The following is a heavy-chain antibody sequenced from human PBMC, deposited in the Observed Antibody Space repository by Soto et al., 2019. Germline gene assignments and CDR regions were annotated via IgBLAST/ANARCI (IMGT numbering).Heavy chain of an antibody. J-gene: IGHJ4*02. Sequence: LRLSCAASGFTFTSYTMNWVRQTPGKGLEWVTSISSSSDYIYYADSMKGRVTISRDNAKNSLFLDMNSLTGEDTAVYYCARARVYATGPLDFWGQGTLVTVSS. D-gene: IGHD6-13*01. CDR3: ARARVYATGPLDF. CDR2: ISSSSDYI. CDR1: GFTFTSYT. V-gene: IGHV3-21*06.